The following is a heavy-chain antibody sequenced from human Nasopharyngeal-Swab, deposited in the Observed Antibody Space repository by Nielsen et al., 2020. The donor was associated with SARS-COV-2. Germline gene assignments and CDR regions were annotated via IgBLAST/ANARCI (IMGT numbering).Heavy chain of an antibody. Sequence: TLSLTCAISGDSVSSNSAAWNWIRQSPSRGLEWLGRTYYRSKWYNDYAVSVKSRITINPDTSKNQFSLQLNSVTPEDTAVYYCARATIFGVAALFDAFDIWGQGTMVTVSS. CDR3: ARATIFGVAALFDAFDI. CDR1: GDSVSSNSAA. J-gene: IGHJ3*02. V-gene: IGHV6-1*01. D-gene: IGHD3-3*01. CDR2: TYYRSKWYN.